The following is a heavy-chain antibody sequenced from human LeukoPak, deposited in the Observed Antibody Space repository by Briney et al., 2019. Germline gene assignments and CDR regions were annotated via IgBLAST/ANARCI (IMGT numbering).Heavy chain of an antibody. V-gene: IGHV7-4-1*02. CDR2: INTNTGNP. Sequence: ASVKVSCTASGYTFTSYAMNWVRQAPGQGLEWMGWINTNTGNPTYAQGFTGRFVFSLDTSVSTAYLQISSLKAEDTAVYYCARAKYDFWSGYPYYYYGMDVWGQGTTVIVSS. CDR1: GYTFTSYA. D-gene: IGHD3-3*01. CDR3: ARAKYDFWSGYPYYYYGMDV. J-gene: IGHJ6*02.